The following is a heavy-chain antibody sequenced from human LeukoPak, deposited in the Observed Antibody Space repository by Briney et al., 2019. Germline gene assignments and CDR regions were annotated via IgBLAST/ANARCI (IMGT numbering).Heavy chain of an antibody. CDR3: ARDLSDYYGSGSYRPIDAFDI. CDR2: INHSGSP. CDR1: GGSFSGYY. J-gene: IGHJ3*02. D-gene: IGHD3-10*01. Sequence: PSETLSLTCAVYGGSFSGYYWSWIRQPPGKGLEWIGEINHSGSPNYNPSLKSRVTISIDTSKNQFSLKLSPVTAADTAVYHCARDLSDYYGSGSYRPIDAFDIWGQGTMVTVSS. V-gene: IGHV4-34*01.